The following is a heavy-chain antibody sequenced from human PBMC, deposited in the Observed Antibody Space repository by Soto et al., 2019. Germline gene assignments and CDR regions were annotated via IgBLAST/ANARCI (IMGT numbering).Heavy chain of an antibody. D-gene: IGHD2-15*01. V-gene: IGHV4-31*03. CDR3: AREKGCSGRSCYLIDY. CDR2: IYYSGST. Sequence: QVQLQESGPGLVKPSQTLSLTCTVSGGSISSGGYYWSWIRQHPGKGLEWIGYIYYSGSTYYNPSLKSRVTISVEKAKNQFSLKLTSVTAEDTAVYYCAREKGCSGRSCYLIDYWGQGTLVTVSS. J-gene: IGHJ4*02. CDR1: GGSISSGGYY.